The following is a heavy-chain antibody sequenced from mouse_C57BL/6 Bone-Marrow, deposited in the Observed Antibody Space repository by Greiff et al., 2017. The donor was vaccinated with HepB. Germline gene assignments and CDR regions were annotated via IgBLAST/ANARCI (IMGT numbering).Heavy chain of an antibody. J-gene: IGHJ4*01. V-gene: IGHV14-2*01. D-gene: IGHD1-1*01. CDR3: ARSDYYGTPYYAMDY. CDR2: IDPEDGET. Sequence: EVKLQESGAELVKPGASVKLSCTASGFNFKDYYMHWVKQRTEQGLEWIGRIDPEDGETKYAPKFQGKATITADTSSNTAYLQLSSLTSEDTAVYYCARSDYYGTPYYAMDYWGQGTSVTVSS. CDR1: GFNFKDYY.